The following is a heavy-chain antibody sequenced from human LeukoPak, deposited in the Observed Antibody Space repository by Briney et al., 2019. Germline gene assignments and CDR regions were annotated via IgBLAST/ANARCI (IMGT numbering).Heavy chain of an antibody. CDR1: GSTFSSYE. D-gene: IGHD3-22*01. Sequence: GGSLRLSCAASGSTFSSYEMNWVRQAPGKGLEWVSYISSSSSTIYYADSVKGRFTISRDNAKNSLYLQMNSLRAEDTAVYYRAREESSGYIDYWGQGTLVTVSS. J-gene: IGHJ4*02. CDR3: AREESSGYIDY. V-gene: IGHV3-48*03. CDR2: ISSSSSTI.